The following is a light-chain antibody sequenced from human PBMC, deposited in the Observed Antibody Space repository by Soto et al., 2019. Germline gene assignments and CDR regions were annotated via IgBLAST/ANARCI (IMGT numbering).Light chain of an antibody. Sequence: DIQMTQSPSTLSASVGDRVTITCRASQSITTRLAWYQQKPGKAPKLLLHEASSLESGVPSRFSGSGSGTEFTLTICSLQPDDFVTYYCQQYKSYSPYTFGQGTKLEI. J-gene: IGKJ2*01. CDR1: QSITTR. CDR2: EAS. V-gene: IGKV1-5*03. CDR3: QQYKSYSPYT.